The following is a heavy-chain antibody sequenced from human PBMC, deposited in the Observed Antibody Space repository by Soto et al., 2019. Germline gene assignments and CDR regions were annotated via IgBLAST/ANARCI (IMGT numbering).Heavy chain of an antibody. V-gene: IGHV1-3*01. D-gene: IGHD3-10*01. CDR1: GYTFTSYA. Sequence: QVQLVQSGAEVKKPGASVKVSCKASGYTFTSYAMHWVRQAPGQRLEWMGWINAGNGNTKYSQKFQGRVTITRDTSASTAYMELSSLRSEETAVYYCATRGRSLGYYYGMDVWGQGTTVTVSS. J-gene: IGHJ6*02. CDR2: INAGNGNT. CDR3: ATRGRSLGYYYGMDV.